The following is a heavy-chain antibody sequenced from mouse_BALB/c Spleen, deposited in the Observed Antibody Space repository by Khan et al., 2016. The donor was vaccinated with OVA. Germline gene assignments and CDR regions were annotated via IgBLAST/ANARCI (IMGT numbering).Heavy chain of an antibody. V-gene: IGHV1-61*01. CDR3: ARGGFGTSFAY. D-gene: IGHD1-1*02. J-gene: IGHJ3*01. CDR2: IDPSDRET. CDR1: GYTFTSFW. Sequence: QVQLQQPGAELVRPGASVKLSCKASGYTFTSFWMNWVTERPGQGLEWIGMIDPSDRETFYNQMFKDKAKLTVDKTSSTAYMQLSGLTSEDSAVYYCARGGFGTSFAYWCQGPLVTVSA.